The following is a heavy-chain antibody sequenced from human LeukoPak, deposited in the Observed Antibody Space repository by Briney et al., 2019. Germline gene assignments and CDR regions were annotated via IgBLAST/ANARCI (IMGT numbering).Heavy chain of an antibody. CDR1: RFTFNTYW. CDR3: AKGRYYYDSSGYYDNYFDY. CDR2: IKRDGTEK. D-gene: IGHD3-22*01. Sequence: GSLRLSCAASRFTFNTYWMSWVRQAPGKGLEWVATIKRDGTEKYYVDPVKGRFTISRDNAKNSLYLQMNSLRVEDTAVYYCAKGRYYYDSSGYYDNYFDYWGQGTLVTVSS. V-gene: IGHV3-7*01. J-gene: IGHJ4*02.